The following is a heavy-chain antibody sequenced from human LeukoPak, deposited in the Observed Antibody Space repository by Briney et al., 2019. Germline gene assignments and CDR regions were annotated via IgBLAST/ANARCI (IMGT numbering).Heavy chain of an antibody. CDR1: GLTFSSHW. V-gene: IGHV3-74*01. CDR2: ITNDGSST. Sequence: PGGSLRLSCAASGLTFSSHWMHWVRQAPGKGLVWVSRITNDGSSTTYADSVKGRFTISRDNAKNSLYLQMNSLRAEDTALYYCAKLAVAGTIDYWGQGTLVTVSS. J-gene: IGHJ4*02. CDR3: AKLAVAGTIDY. D-gene: IGHD6-19*01.